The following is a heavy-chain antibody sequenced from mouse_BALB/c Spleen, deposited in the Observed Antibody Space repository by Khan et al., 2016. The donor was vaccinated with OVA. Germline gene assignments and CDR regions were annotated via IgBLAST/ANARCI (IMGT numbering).Heavy chain of an antibody. Sequence: QIQLVQSGPELKKPGETVKISCKASGYTFTNYGMNWVKQSPGKALKWMGWINTYTGEPTYADDFKGRFAFSLETSSSTAYLQISNLKHEDTATFYCGRPPYLSYGLDHWGQGTSVTVSS. J-gene: IGHJ4*01. D-gene: IGHD2-10*01. CDR2: INTYTGEP. CDR1: GYTFTNYG. CDR3: GRPPYLSYGLDH. V-gene: IGHV9-3-1*01.